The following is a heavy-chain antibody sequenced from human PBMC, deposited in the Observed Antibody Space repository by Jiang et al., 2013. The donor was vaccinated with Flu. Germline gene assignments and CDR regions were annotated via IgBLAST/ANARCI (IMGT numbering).Heavy chain of an antibody. D-gene: IGHD1-1*01. CDR1: GYGFTSYW. V-gene: IGHV5-51*01. J-gene: IGHJ4*02. CDR3: ARNGSGYFDF. CDR2: IHPGDTNI. Sequence: GAEVKKPGESLKISCKGSGYGFTSYWIGWVRQMPGKGLEWIGIIHPGDTNIRYSPAFQGHVSISADNSISTAYLQWSSLKASDTAFYFCARNGSGYFDFWGQGILVTVSS.